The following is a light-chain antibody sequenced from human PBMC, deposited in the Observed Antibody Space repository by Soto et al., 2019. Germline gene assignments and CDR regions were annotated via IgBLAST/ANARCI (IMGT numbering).Light chain of an antibody. Sequence: DIQMTQSPSTLSGSVGDGVTITCRASQTISSWLAWYQQKPGKAPKLLIYKASTLKSGVPSRFSGSGSGTEYTLTISSLQPDDFATYYCQHYSSVWAFGQGTKVDIK. CDR1: QTISSW. CDR2: KAS. J-gene: IGKJ1*01. CDR3: QHYSSVWA. V-gene: IGKV1-5*03.